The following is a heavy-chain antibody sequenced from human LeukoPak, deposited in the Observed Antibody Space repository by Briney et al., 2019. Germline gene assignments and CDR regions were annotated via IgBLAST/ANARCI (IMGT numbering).Heavy chain of an antibody. CDR2: IIDSGNSI. CDR1: GFTFSSCA. Sequence: GGSLRLSCAASGFTFSSCAMSWVRQAPGKGLEWVSTIIDSGNSIYYADSVEGRFTISRDNSKDTLYLQMDSLRAEDTAVYYCAKDPIFSGSYGVFDSWGQGTLVIVSS. J-gene: IGHJ4*02. V-gene: IGHV3-23*01. D-gene: IGHD1-26*01. CDR3: AKDPIFSGSYGVFDS.